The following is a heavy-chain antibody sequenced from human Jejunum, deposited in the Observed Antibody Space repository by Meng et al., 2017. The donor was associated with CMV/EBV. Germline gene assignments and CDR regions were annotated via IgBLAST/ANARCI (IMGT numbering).Heavy chain of an antibody. CDR2: IYKTGSA. Sequence: SGVSISDYYWSWIRQRAGKGLEWIGYIYKTGSANDNNYNATIKTRITMSLDTSKNQFSLKLSSVTTADTAVYYCARGHYIFNYFDYWGQGTLVTVSS. V-gene: IGHV4-59*01. D-gene: IGHD4-11*01. CDR1: GVSISDYY. CDR3: ARGHYIFNYFDY. J-gene: IGHJ4*02.